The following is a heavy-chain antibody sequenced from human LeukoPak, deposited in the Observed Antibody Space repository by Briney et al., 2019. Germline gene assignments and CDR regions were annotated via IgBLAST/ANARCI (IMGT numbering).Heavy chain of an antibody. D-gene: IGHD3-22*01. Sequence: SETLSLTCTVSGGSISSSSYSWGWIRQPPGKGLEWIGSIYYSGRTYYNPSLKSRVTISVDTSKNQFSLKLSSVTAADTAVYYCASGLEDYYDSSGYLYYWGQGTLVTVSS. CDR1: GGSISSSSYS. CDR2: IYYSGRT. V-gene: IGHV4-39*01. J-gene: IGHJ4*02. CDR3: ASGLEDYYDSSGYLYY.